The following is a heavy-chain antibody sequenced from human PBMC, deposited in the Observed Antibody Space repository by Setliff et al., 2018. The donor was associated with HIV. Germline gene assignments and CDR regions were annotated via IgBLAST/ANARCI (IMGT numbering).Heavy chain of an antibody. J-gene: IGHJ3*02. Sequence: ASVKVSCKSSAYTFISFGISWVRQAPGQGLEWMGRISVYNGNTIYAQKLQGRVIMTTDTSTSTAYMELRSLRSDDTAMYYCATQRDIVMVPGQGGFDIWAQGTMVTVSS. D-gene: IGHD2-2*01. CDR3: ATQRDIVMVPGQGGFDI. CDR1: AYTFISFG. CDR2: ISVYNGNT. V-gene: IGHV1-18*01.